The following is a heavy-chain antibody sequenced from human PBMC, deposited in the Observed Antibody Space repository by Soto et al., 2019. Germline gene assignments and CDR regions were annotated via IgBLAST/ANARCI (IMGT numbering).Heavy chain of an antibody. CDR3: ARDLGPGGGGSSNGYFDY. D-gene: IGHD2-15*01. CDR2: IWYDGSNK. V-gene: IGHV3-33*01. J-gene: IGHJ4*02. CDR1: GFTFSSYG. Sequence: PGGSLRLSCAASGFTFSSYGMHWVRQAPGKGLEWVAVIWYDGSNKYYADSVKGRFTISRDNSKNTLYLQMNSLRAEDTAVYYCARDLGPGGGGSSNGYFDYWGQGTLVTVSS.